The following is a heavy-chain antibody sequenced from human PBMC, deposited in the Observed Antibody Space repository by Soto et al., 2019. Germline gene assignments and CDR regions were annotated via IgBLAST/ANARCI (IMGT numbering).Heavy chain of an antibody. CDR1: GGSISSYH. J-gene: IGHJ4*02. Sequence: SETLSLTCTVSGGSISSYHWSWIRQPPGEGLEWIGSIYYSGSTNYNPSLKSRVTISADTSKNQFSLKLRSVTTADTAVYYCARGQFNILIGYYIDYWGQGTLVTVSS. CDR2: IYYSGST. CDR3: ARGQFNILIGYYIDY. V-gene: IGHV4-59*12. D-gene: IGHD3-9*01.